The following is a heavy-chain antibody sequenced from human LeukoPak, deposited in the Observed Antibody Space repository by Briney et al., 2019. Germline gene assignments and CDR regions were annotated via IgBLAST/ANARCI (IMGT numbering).Heavy chain of an antibody. CDR1: GFTFSSYA. CDR3: ANSRGGYY. CDR2: ISGSGGST. V-gene: IGHV3-23*01. D-gene: IGHD2-2*01. J-gene: IGHJ4*02. Sequence: GGSLRLSCVASGFTFSSYAMSWVRQAPGKGLEWVSSISGSGGSTYYADSVKGRFTISRDNSKNTLNLQMNSLSAEDTAVYYCANSRGGYYWGQGTLVTVSS.